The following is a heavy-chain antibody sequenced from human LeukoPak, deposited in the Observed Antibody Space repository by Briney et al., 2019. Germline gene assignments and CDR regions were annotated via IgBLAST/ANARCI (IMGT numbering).Heavy chain of an antibody. CDR2: IYYSGST. Sequence: SETLSLTCTVSGGSISSYYWGWIRQPPGKGLEWIGSIYYSGSTYYNPSLKSRVTISVDTSKNQFSLKLSSVTAADTAVYYCARAVPGYDSSGYYPGDFDYWGQGTLVTVSS. CDR1: GGSISSYY. V-gene: IGHV4-39*07. CDR3: ARAVPGYDSSGYYPGDFDY. D-gene: IGHD3-22*01. J-gene: IGHJ4*02.